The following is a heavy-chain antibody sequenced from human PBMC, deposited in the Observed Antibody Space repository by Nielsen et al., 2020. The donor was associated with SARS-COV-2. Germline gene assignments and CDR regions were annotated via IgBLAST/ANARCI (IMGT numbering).Heavy chain of an antibody. J-gene: IGHJ4*02. CDR1: GFTVSSNY. CDR3: AKEGASSSWLNLDY. Sequence: GESLKISCAASGFTVSSNYMSWVRQAPGKGLEWVSVIYSGGSTYYADSVKGRFTISRDNSKNSLYLQMNSLRTEDTALYYCAKEGASSSWLNLDYWGQGTLVTVSS. D-gene: IGHD6-13*01. CDR2: IYSGGST. V-gene: IGHV3-53*05.